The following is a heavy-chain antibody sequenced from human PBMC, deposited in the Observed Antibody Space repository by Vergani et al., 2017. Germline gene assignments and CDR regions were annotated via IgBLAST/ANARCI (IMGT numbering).Heavy chain of an antibody. Sequence: QVQLVQSGAEVKKPGASVKVTCKASGYTFSGYYMNWVRQAPGQGLEWMGWINPKSGGTNYAQKFQGRVTMTRDTSISTAYMELSRLRSDDTAVYYCARGRYNYWGQGTLVTVSS. CDR3: ARGRYNY. V-gene: IGHV1-2*02. CDR2: INPKSGGT. J-gene: IGHJ4*02. D-gene: IGHD5-24*01. CDR1: GYTFSGYY.